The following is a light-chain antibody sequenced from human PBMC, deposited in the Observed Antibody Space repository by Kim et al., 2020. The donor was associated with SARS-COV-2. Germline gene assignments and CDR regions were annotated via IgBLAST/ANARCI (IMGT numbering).Light chain of an antibody. Sequence: ASVGDRVTITCRASQGIRSWLAWYQQKPEKAPKPLIYAASSLQSGVPSRFSGSGSGTDFTLTISSLQPEDFATYYCQQYNSYPITFGQGTRLEIK. CDR3: QQYNSYPIT. CDR2: AAS. CDR1: QGIRSW. J-gene: IGKJ5*01. V-gene: IGKV1D-16*01.